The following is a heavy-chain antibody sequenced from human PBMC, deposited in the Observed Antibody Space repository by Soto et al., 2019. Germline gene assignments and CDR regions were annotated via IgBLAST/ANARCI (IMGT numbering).Heavy chain of an antibody. Sequence: SSVQVSCKASGYTFTGSYMHWVRQAPGQGLEWMGWINPNSGGTNYAQKFQGRVTMTRGTSISTAYMELSRLRSDDTAVYYCARDFSVKWTTKFDPWGQGGLASGSS. D-gene: IGHD4-17*01. CDR1: GYTFTGSY. CDR3: ARDFSVKWTTKFDP. CDR2: INPNSGGT. V-gene: IGHV1-2*02. J-gene: IGHJ5*02.